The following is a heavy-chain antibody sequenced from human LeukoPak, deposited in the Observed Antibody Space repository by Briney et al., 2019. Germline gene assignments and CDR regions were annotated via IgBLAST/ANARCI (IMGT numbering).Heavy chain of an antibody. Sequence: PSETLSLTRTVSGGSISSGDYYWSWIRQPPGKGLEWIGYIYYSGSTYYNPSLKSRVTISVDTSKNQFSLKLSSVTAADTAVYYCARLPGRRPQYYYDSSGYPYWYFDLWGRGTLVTVSS. CDR2: IYYSGST. D-gene: IGHD3-22*01. V-gene: IGHV4-30-4*08. CDR3: ARLPGRRPQYYYDSSGYPYWYFDL. CDR1: GGSISSGDYY. J-gene: IGHJ2*01.